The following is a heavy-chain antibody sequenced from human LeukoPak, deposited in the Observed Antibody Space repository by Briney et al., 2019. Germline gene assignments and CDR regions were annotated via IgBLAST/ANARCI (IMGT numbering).Heavy chain of an antibody. Sequence: GGSLRLSCAASGFTFSSYAMSWVRQAPGKGLEWVSAISGSGGSTYYADSVKGRFTISRDNSKNTLYLQMNSLRAEDTAVYYCAKDQQGVLRYFDWLVPGCSFDYWGQGTLVTVSS. J-gene: IGHJ4*02. CDR2: ISGSGGST. D-gene: IGHD3-9*01. CDR3: AKDQQGVLRYFDWLVPGCSFDY. CDR1: GFTFSSYA. V-gene: IGHV3-23*01.